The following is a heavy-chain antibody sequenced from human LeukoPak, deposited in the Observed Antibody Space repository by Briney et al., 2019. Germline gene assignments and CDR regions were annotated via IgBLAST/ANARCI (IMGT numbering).Heavy chain of an antibody. J-gene: IGHJ4*02. CDR3: ASSASYGSGSFDY. D-gene: IGHD3-10*01. CDR2: INHSGST. Sequence: KASETLSLTCAVYGGSFSGYYWSWIRQPPGKGLEWIGEINHSGSTNYNPSLKSRVTISVDTSKNQFSLKLSSVTAADTAVYYCASSASYGSGSFDYWGQGTLVTVSS. V-gene: IGHV4-34*01. CDR1: GGSFSGYY.